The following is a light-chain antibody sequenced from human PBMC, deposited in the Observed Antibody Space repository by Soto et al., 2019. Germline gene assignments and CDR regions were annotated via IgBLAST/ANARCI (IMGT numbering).Light chain of an antibody. CDR3: SSYTSSSTWV. J-gene: IGLJ3*02. CDR1: SSDVGGYNY. CDR2: EVS. Sequence: QSVLTQPASVSGSPGQSITISCTGTSSDVGGYNYVSWYQQHPGKAPKLMIYEVSNRPTGVSNRFSGSKSGNTASLTSSGLQAEDEADYYCSSYTSSSTWVFGGGIKLTVL. V-gene: IGLV2-14*01.